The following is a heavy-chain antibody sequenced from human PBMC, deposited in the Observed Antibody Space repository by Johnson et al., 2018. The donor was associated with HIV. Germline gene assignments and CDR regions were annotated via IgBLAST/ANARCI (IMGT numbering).Heavy chain of an antibody. CDR3: ARVLRGYDAFDI. Sequence: QEQLVESGGGLVKPGGSLRLSCAASGFTFSHAWMSWVRQAPGKGLEWVAVISYDGSNKYYADSVKGRFTISRDNSKTTLYLQMNSLRAEDTAVYYCARVLRGYDAFDIWGQGTRVTVSS. V-gene: IGHV3-30-3*01. CDR2: ISYDGSNK. D-gene: IGHD6-25*01. CDR1: GFTFSHAW. J-gene: IGHJ3*02.